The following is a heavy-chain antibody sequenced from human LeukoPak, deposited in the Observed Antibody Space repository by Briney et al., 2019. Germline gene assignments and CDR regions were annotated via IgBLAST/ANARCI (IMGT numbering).Heavy chain of an antibody. D-gene: IGHD3-22*01. Sequence: PGRSLRLSCAASGFTFSSYAMHWVRQAPGKGLEWVAVISYDGSNKYYADSVKGRFTISRDNSKNTLYLQMNSLRAEDTAVYYCARASGDYYDSSGYFDYWGQGTLVTVSS. CDR2: ISYDGSNK. V-gene: IGHV3-30-3*01. CDR3: ARASGDYYDSSGYFDY. J-gene: IGHJ4*02. CDR1: GFTFSSYA.